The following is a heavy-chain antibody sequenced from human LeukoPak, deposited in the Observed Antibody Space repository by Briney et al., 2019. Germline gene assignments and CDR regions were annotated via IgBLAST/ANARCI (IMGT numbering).Heavy chain of an antibody. J-gene: IGHJ5*01. CDR2: INWNSGRT. CDR3: AKDQTSGIAGPFNS. Sequence: DRSLRLSCAASAFIFDDYAMHWVRQAPGKGLEWVSGINWNSGRTVYADSVKGRFTISRDNAKNALYLQMNSLRTEDTAFYYCAKDQTSGIAGPFNSWGQGTLVTVSS. V-gene: IGHV3-9*01. D-gene: IGHD6-13*01. CDR1: AFIFDDYA.